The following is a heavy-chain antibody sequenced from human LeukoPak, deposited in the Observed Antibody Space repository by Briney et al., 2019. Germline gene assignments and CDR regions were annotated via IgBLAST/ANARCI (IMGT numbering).Heavy chain of an antibody. CDR3: ASGTMVQGARDLY. D-gene: IGHD3-10*01. Sequence: ASVKVSCKASGGTFSSYANSWVRQAPGQGLEWMGRIIPILGIANYAQKFQGRVTITADKSTSTAYMELSSLRSEDTAVYYCASGTMVQGARDLYWGQGTLVTVSS. CDR1: GGTFSSYA. V-gene: IGHV1-69*04. CDR2: IIPILGIA. J-gene: IGHJ4*02.